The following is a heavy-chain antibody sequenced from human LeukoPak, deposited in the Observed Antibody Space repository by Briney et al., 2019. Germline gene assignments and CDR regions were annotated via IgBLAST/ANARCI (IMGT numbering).Heavy chain of an antibody. Sequence: SETLSLTCAVYGGSFSGYYWSWIRQPPGKGLEWIGEINHSGSTNYNPSLKSRVTISVDTSENQFSLKLSSVTAADTAVYYCASIGYSSGWYRGYYFDYWGQGTLVTVSS. D-gene: IGHD6-19*01. J-gene: IGHJ4*02. CDR2: INHSGST. CDR3: ASIGYSSGWYRGYYFDY. CDR1: GGSFSGYY. V-gene: IGHV4-34*01.